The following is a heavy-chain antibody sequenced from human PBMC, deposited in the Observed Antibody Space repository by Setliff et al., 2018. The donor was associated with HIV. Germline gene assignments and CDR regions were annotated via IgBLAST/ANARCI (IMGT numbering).Heavy chain of an antibody. CDR3: AQAQTSVSGSYYQYLQH. CDR1: GFTFTDYI. Sequence: QPGGSLRLSCAGSGFTFTDYIMHWVRQAPGKGLEWVSSLSGSGGSTYYADSVKGRFTISRDNSKNTLYLRMNSLRAEDTAVYYCAQAQTSVSGSYYQYLQHWGQGTLVTVSS. J-gene: IGHJ1*01. CDR2: LSGSGGST. D-gene: IGHD3-10*01. V-gene: IGHV3-23*01.